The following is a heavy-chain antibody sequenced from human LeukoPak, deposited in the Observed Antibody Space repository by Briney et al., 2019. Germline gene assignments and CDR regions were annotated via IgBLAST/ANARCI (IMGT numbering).Heavy chain of an antibody. CDR3: ARSRYSSGWYQNLGYFDY. J-gene: IGHJ4*02. D-gene: IGHD6-19*01. CDR2: IYYSGST. V-gene: IGHV4-31*03. Sequence: SQTLSLTCTVSGGSISSGGYYWSWIRQHAGKGLEWIGYIYYSGSTYYNPSLKSRVTISVDTSKNQFSLKLSSVTAADTAVYYCARSRYSSGWYQNLGYFDYWGQGTLVTVSS. CDR1: GGSISSGGYY.